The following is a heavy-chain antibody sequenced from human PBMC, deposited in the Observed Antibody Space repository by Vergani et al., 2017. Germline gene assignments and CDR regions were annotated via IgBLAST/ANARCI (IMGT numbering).Heavy chain of an antibody. V-gene: IGHV3-23*01. CDR1: GFTFSSYA. Sequence: EVQLLESGGGLVQPGGSLRLSCAASGFTFSSYAMSWVRQAPGKGLEWVSAISGSGGRTSYADSVKGRFTISRDTSKNTLYLQMNSLRAEDTAVYYCAKVFEQDIAAAGPFDYWGQGTLVTVSS. CDR2: ISGSGGRT. J-gene: IGHJ4*02. D-gene: IGHD6-13*01. CDR3: AKVFEQDIAAAGPFDY.